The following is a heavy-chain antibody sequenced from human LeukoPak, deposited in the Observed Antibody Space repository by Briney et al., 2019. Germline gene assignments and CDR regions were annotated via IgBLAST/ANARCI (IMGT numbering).Heavy chain of an antibody. Sequence: PGGSLRLSCAASGFTLSSYGMSWVRQAPGKGLEWVSGISGSGGSTYYADSVKGRFTISRDNSKNTLYLQMNSLRAEDTAVYYCARGSSSWYFFLSWGQGTLVTVSS. CDR2: ISGSGGST. D-gene: IGHD6-13*01. V-gene: IGHV3-23*01. CDR3: ARGSSSWYFFLS. CDR1: GFTLSSYG. J-gene: IGHJ4*02.